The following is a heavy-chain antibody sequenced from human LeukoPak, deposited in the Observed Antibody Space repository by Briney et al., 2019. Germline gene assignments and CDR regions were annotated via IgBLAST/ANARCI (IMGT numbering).Heavy chain of an antibody. Sequence: KPSETLSLTCTVSGGSISSYYWSWIRQPPGKGLEWIGYIYYSGSTNYNPSLKSRVTISVDTSKNQFSLKLSSVTAADTAVYYCARGQYYYDSSGYYYYYYYYMDVWGKGTTVTISS. J-gene: IGHJ6*03. V-gene: IGHV4-59*01. CDR1: GGSISSYY. D-gene: IGHD3-22*01. CDR3: ARGQYYYDSSGYYYYYYYYMDV. CDR2: IYYSGST.